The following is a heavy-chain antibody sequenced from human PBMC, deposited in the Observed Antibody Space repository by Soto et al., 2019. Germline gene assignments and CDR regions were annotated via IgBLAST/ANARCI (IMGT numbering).Heavy chain of an antibody. Sequence: QVQLVESGGGVVQPGRSLRLSCAASGFTFSSYAMHWVRQAPGKGLEWVAVISYDGSNKYYADSVKGRFTISRDNSKNTLYLQMNSLRAEDTAVYYCASDYGTLDDDYGMDVW. CDR3: ASDYGTLDDDYGMDV. J-gene: IGHJ6*01. D-gene: IGHD3-10*01. V-gene: IGHV3-30-3*01. CDR2: ISYDGSNK. CDR1: GFTFSSYA.